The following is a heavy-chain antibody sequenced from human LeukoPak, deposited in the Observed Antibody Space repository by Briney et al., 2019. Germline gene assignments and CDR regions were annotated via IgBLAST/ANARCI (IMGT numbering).Heavy chain of an antibody. CDR2: INHSGST. J-gene: IGHJ5*02. CDR1: GGSFSGYY. D-gene: IGHD3-10*01. V-gene: IGHV4-34*01. CDR3: ARDQHYGSGSYYNWFDP. Sequence: SETLSLTCAVYGGSFSGYYWSWIRQPPGKGLEWIGEINHSGSTNYNPSLKSRVTISVDTSKNQFSLKLSSVTAADTAVYYCARDQHYGSGSYYNWFDPWGQGTLVTVSS.